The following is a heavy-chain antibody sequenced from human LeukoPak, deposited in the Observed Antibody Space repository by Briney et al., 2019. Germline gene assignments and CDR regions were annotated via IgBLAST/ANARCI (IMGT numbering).Heavy chain of an antibody. CDR2: IYYSGST. CDR1: GGSISSYY. J-gene: IGHJ4*02. CDR3: ASGTHYDFWSGYGFDY. V-gene: IGHV4-59*01. D-gene: IGHD3-3*01. Sequence: PSETLSLTCTVSGGSISSYYWSWIRRPPGKGLEWIGYIYYSGSTNYNPSLKSRVTISVDTSKNQFSLKLSSVTAADTAVYYCASGTHYDFWSGYGFDYWGQGTLVTVSS.